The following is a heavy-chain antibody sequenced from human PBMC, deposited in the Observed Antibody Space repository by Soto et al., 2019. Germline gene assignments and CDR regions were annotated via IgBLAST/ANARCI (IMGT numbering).Heavy chain of an antibody. J-gene: IGHJ6*02. CDR1: GDTFSSYA. D-gene: IGHD2-2*01. CDR3: ARHDCISTSCYYYYYYGMDV. Sequence: ASVKVSCKASGDTFSSYAISWVRQAPGQGLEWMGGIIPIFGTANYAQKFQGRVTITADESTSTAYMELSSLRSEDTAVYYCARHDCISTSCYYYYYYGMDVWGQGTTVTVSS. CDR2: IIPIFGTA. V-gene: IGHV1-69*13.